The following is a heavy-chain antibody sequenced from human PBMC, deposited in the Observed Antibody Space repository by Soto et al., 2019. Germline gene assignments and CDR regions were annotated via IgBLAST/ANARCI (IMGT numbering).Heavy chain of an antibody. CDR3: ARPASLEYYGSGSYLDSGMDV. CDR1: GFSFTSYW. V-gene: IGHV5-10-1*01. CDR2: IDPSDSYT. Sequence: PGESLKISCQASGFSFTSYWISWVRQMPGKGLEWMGRIDPSDSYTNYSPSFQGHVTISADKSISTAYLQWSSLKASDTAMYYCARPASLEYYGSGSYLDSGMDVWGQGTTVTVSS. D-gene: IGHD3-10*01. J-gene: IGHJ6*01.